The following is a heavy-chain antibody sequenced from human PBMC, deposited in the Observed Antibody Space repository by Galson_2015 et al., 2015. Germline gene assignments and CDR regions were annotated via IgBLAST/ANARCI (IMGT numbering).Heavy chain of an antibody. D-gene: IGHD2-2*01. CDR2: ISYDGSNK. V-gene: IGHV3-30*04. J-gene: IGHJ3*02. CDR1: GFTFSSYA. CDR3: AKGGYQLLLDAFDI. Sequence: SLRLSCAASGFTFSSYAMHWVRQAPGKGLEWVAVISYDGSNKYYADSVKGRFTISRDNSKNTLYLQMNSLRAEDTAVYYCAKGGYQLLLDAFDIWGQGTMVTVSS.